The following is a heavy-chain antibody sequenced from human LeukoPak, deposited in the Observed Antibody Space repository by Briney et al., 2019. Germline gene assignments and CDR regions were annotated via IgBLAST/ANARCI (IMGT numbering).Heavy chain of an antibody. J-gene: IGHJ4*02. D-gene: IGHD2-2*03. CDR1: GFTFKTYA. CDR3: AKDSGYCSSSGCYFDF. V-gene: IGHV3-23*01. Sequence: PGGSLRLSCAASGFTFKTYATTWVRQAPGKGLEWVSGISGSGESTYYADSVKGRFTISRDNSKNTLYLQMNSLRAEDTAVYYCAKDSGYCSSSGCYFDFWGQGTLVSVSS. CDR2: ISGSGEST.